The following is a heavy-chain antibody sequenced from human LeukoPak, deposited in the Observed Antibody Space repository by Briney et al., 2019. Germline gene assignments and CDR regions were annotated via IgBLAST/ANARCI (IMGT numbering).Heavy chain of an antibody. D-gene: IGHD3-10*01. CDR1: GFTFSSYA. Sequence: GGSLRLSCAASGFTFSSYAMSWVRQAPEKGQELVSAISGGGGSRYYADSVKGRFTISTDNSKNTLYLQMNSLRAEDTAVYYCAKSKKTGITMVRGKTTYYFDYWGQGTLVTVSS. V-gene: IGHV3-23*01. CDR2: ISGGGGSR. CDR3: AKSKKTGITMVRGKTTYYFDY. J-gene: IGHJ4*02.